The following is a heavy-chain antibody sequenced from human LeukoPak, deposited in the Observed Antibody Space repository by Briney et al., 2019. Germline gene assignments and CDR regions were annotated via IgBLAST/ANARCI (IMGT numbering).Heavy chain of an antibody. V-gene: IGHV4-39*01. CDR3: SGKYRGYSRINWFDP. J-gene: IGHJ5*02. CDR2: IYYSGSN. CDR1: GGSISSSSYY. D-gene: IGHD6-13*01. Sequence: PSETLSLTCTVSGGSISSSSYYWGWIRQPPGKGLEWIGSIYYSGSNYYNPSLKSRVTISVETSKSQFSLKLSSVTAADTAVYYCSGKYRGYSRINWFDPWGQGTLVTVSS.